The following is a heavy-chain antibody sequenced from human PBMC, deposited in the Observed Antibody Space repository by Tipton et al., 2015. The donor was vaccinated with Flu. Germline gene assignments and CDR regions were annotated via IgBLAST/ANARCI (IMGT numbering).Heavy chain of an antibody. CDR2: IYYSGST. CDR3: ARRKTVTTRLTYFDY. J-gene: IGHJ4*02. V-gene: IGHV4-59*08. CDR1: GGSITSYY. D-gene: IGHD4-17*01. Sequence: TLSLTCTVSGGSITSYYWSWIRQPPGKGLEWSGYIYYSGSTNYNPSLKSRVTISVDTSKNQFSLTLSSVTAADTAVYYCARRKTVTTRLTYFDYWGQGTLVTVYS.